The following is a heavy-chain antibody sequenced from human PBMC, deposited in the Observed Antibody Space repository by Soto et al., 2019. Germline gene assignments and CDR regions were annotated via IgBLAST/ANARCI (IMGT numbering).Heavy chain of an antibody. V-gene: IGHV3-30-3*01. CDR1: GFTFSSYA. CDR3: ARDGIQLWLRRSYGMDV. CDR2: ISYDGSNK. Sequence: QVQLVESGGGVVQPGRSLRLSCAASGFTFSSYAMHWVRQAPGKGLEWVAVISYDGSNKYYADSVKGRFTISRDNSKNTLYLQMNSLRAEDTAVYYCARDGIQLWLRRSYGMDVWGQGTTVTVSS. J-gene: IGHJ6*02. D-gene: IGHD5-18*01.